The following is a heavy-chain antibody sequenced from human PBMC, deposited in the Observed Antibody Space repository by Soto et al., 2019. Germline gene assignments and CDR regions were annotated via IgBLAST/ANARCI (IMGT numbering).Heavy chain of an antibody. Sequence: QVQLQESGPGLVKPSETLSLTCAVSGYSITSSTFWGWIRQPPGKGLEWIGSIHLGGTTYYDPSLKSRVTILLDTSRNELSLKLSSVTAADTAVYYCARPRPNFGAVDSWGQGALVTVST. CDR2: IHLGGTT. D-gene: IGHD3-10*01. J-gene: IGHJ4*02. V-gene: IGHV4-38-2*01. CDR3: ARPRPNFGAVDS. CDR1: GYSITSSTF.